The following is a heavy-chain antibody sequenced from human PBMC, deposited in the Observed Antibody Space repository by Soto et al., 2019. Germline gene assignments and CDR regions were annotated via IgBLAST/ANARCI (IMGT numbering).Heavy chain of an antibody. CDR3: ARRYCNSPRSCPVGYGLDV. Sequence: CGFTFISYGMHWVRQAPGKGLEWVAVIWYDGSNKYYADSVKGRFTISADKFSNTVYLQWSSLKASDTGTYYCARRYCNSPRSCPVGYGLDVWGQGTTVTVSS. V-gene: IGHV3-33*01. J-gene: IGHJ6*02. D-gene: IGHD2-15*01. CDR2: IWYDGSNK. CDR1: GFTFISYG.